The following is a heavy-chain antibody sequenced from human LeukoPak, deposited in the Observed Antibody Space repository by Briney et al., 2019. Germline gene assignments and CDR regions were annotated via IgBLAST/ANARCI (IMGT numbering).Heavy chain of an antibody. D-gene: IGHD6-13*01. CDR3: ARGGGSSWYSWFDP. J-gene: IGHJ5*02. CDR1: GDSVSSNSAA. V-gene: IGHV6-1*01. CDR2: TYYRSKWYN. Sequence: SQTLSLTCAISGDSVSSNSAAWNWIRQSPSRGLERLGRTYYRSKWYNDYAVSVKSRITINPDTSKNQFSLQLNPVTPEDTAVYYCARGGGSSWYSWFDPWGQGILVTVSS.